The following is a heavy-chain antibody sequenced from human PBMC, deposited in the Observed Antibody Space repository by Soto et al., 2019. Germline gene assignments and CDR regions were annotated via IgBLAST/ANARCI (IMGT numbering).Heavy chain of an antibody. CDR1: GFAFGNYE. D-gene: IGHD6-19*01. J-gene: IGHJ5*02. V-gene: IGHV3-48*03. Sequence: GSLRLSCAASGFAFGNYEMNWVRQAPGKGVEWISYISDTGKTIYYADSVKGRFTISRDNAKNSLYLQMNGLRVQDTAVYYCARAYGDSSNGWYWVNWFDHWGQGTLVTVSS. CDR2: ISDTGKTI. CDR3: ARAYGDSSNGWYWVNWFDH.